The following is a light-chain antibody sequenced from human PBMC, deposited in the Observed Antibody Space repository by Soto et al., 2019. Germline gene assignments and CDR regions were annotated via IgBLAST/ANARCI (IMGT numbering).Light chain of an antibody. V-gene: IGLV2-8*01. J-gene: IGLJ1*01. Sequence: QSGLSQPPSASGSPAQSVTISCTETSSDVGGYNYVSWYQHHPGKAPKLIIYEVTKRPSGVPDRFSGSKSGTTASLTVSGLQAEDEADYFCSSYAGSNTYVFGTGTKVTVL. CDR2: EVT. CDR3: SSYAGSNTYV. CDR1: SSDVGGYNY.